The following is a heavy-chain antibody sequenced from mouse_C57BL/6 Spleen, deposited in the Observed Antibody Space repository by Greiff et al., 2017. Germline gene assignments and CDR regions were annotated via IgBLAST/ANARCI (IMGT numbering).Heavy chain of an antibody. D-gene: IGHD2-3*01. CDR2: ILPGSGST. CDR3: SNDGYYVNYWYFDV. Sequence: VQLQQSGAELMKPGASVKLSCKATGYTFTGYWIEWVKQRPGHGLEWIGEILPGSGSTNYNEKFKGKATFTADTSSNTAYMHLSSLTTEDSAIYAFSNDGYYVNYWYFDVWGTGTTVTVSS. J-gene: IGHJ1*03. CDR1: GYTFTGYW. V-gene: IGHV1-9*01.